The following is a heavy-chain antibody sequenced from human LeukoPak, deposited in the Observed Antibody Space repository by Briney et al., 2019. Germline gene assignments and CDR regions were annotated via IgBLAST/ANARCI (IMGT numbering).Heavy chain of an antibody. Sequence: ASVKVSCKASGYTFTSYGISWVRQAPGQGLEWMGWISAYNGNTNYAQKLQGRVTMTTDASTSTAYMELRSLRSDDTAVYYCARDRLYNWYFDLWGRGTLVTVSS. CDR2: ISAYNGNT. D-gene: IGHD2/OR15-2a*01. CDR1: GYTFTSYG. J-gene: IGHJ2*01. V-gene: IGHV1-18*01. CDR3: ARDRLYNWYFDL.